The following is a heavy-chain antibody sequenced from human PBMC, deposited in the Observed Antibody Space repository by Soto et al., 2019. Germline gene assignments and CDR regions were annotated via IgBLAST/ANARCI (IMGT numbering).Heavy chain of an antibody. V-gene: IGHV1-18*01. Sequence: QVQLVQSGAEVKKPGASVKVSCKASGYTFTSYGISWVRQAPGQGREWMGWISDYNGKTNYAQKHQGRVTMTTDTSTSTAYMELRSLRSEGTGVNYCARAQWLVPVNYWGQGTLVTVSS. CDR3: ARAQWLVPVNY. CDR1: GYTFTSYG. CDR2: ISDYNGKT. D-gene: IGHD6-19*01. J-gene: IGHJ4*02.